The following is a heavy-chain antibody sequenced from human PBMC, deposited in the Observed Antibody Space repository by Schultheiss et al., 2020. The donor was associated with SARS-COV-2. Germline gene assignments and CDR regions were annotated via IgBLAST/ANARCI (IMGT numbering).Heavy chain of an antibody. Sequence: GGSLRLSCAASGFTFSSYGMHWVRQAPGKGLEWVAVIWYDGSNKYYADSVKGRFTISRDNSKNTLYLQMNSLRAEDTAVYYCARLYDFWSGYNWFDPWGQGTLVTVSS. CDR1: GFTFSSYG. D-gene: IGHD3-3*01. V-gene: IGHV3-33*01. CDR2: IWYDGSNK. J-gene: IGHJ5*02. CDR3: ARLYDFWSGYNWFDP.